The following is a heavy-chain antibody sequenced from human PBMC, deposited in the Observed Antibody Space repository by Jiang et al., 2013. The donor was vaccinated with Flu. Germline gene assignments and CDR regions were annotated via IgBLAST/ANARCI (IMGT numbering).Heavy chain of an antibody. CDR3: ARGHEYSSAF. D-gene: IGHD2/OR15-2a*01. Sequence: LLKPSETLSLTCTVSGGSFSDKYWAWIRQPPGKGLEWIGEISHNEITHYNPSLGSRVSISRDTSKNQVSLHLTSVTGADTALYFCARGHEYSSAF. V-gene: IGHV4-34*01. CDR2: ISHNEIT. CDR1: GGSFSDKY. J-gene: IGHJ3*01.